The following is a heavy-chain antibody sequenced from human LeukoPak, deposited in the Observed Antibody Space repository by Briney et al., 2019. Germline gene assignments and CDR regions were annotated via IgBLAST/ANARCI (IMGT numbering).Heavy chain of an antibody. V-gene: IGHV3-21*01. J-gene: IGHJ5*02. D-gene: IGHD1-26*01. CDR1: GFTFSSYS. CDR3: ASSYRGFFDP. Sequence: GGSLRLSCAASGFTFSSYSMNWVRQAPGKGLEWVSSISSSSSYIYYADSVKGRFTVSRDNAKNSLYLQMNSLRAEDTAVYYCASSYRGFFDPWGQGTLVTVSS. CDR2: ISSSSSYI.